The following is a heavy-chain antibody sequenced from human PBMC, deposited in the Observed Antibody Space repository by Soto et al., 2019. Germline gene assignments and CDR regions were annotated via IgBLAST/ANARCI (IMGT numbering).Heavy chain of an antibody. V-gene: IGHV3-53*01. Sequence: GGSLRLSCAASGFAVSSKYMTWVRQAPGKGLEWVSVIYGGGTTYYADSVKGRFTISRDTSKNTLYLQMNSLRAEDTAVYYCVQTTGWPGFDFWGQETLVTVSS. J-gene: IGHJ4*02. CDR1: GFAVSSKY. D-gene: IGHD6-19*01. CDR3: VQTTGWPGFDF. CDR2: IYGGGTT.